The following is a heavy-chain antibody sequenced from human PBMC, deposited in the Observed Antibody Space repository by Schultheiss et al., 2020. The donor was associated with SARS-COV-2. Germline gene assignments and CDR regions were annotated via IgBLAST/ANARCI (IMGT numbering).Heavy chain of an antibody. V-gene: IGHV1-2*02. CDR2: INPNSGAT. Sequence: ASVKVSCKASGYTFTGYYIHWVRQSPGQGLEWMGWINPNSGATNSAQKFQGRVTVTRDTSTSTVYMELNSLRAEDTAVYYCASSSRFLETDYYYGMDVWGQGTTVTVSS. D-gene: IGHD3-3*01. J-gene: IGHJ6*02. CDR3: ASSSRFLETDYYYGMDV. CDR1: GYTFTGYY.